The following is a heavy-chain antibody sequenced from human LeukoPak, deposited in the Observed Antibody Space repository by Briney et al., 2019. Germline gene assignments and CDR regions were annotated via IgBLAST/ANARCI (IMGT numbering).Heavy chain of an antibody. V-gene: IGHV3-7*01. D-gene: IGHD3-10*01. Sequence: YPGGPLRLSCAAPGSPLRGNGITWVPKGLGKGREWVPTIKEEESEENYVGSVKGRFTISRDNAKKSLYLQMNSLRVEDTAVYYCARVGLGVGSGRTASGFDPWGQGTLVIVSS. CDR1: GSPLRGNG. CDR2: IKEEESEE. J-gene: IGHJ5*02. CDR3: ARVGLGVGSGRTASGFDP.